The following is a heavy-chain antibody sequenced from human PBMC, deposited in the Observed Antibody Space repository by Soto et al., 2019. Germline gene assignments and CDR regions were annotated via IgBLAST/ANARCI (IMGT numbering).Heavy chain of an antibody. Sequence: QITLKESGPTLVKPTQTLTLTCTFSGFSLSTSGVGVGWIRQPPGKALEWLALIYWDADKRYSPSLKSRLTITKDTSKNQVVLTMTNLDPVDTATYYCAHLRTYYYGMDVWGQGTTVTVSS. V-gene: IGHV2-5*02. J-gene: IGHJ6*02. CDR2: IYWDADK. CDR1: GFSLSTSGVG. CDR3: AHLRTYYYGMDV.